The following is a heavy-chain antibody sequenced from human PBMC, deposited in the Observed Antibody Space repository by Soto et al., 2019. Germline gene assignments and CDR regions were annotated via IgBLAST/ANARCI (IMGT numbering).Heavy chain of an antibody. CDR1: GYTFTGYY. CDR3: ARARITMVRGVDYYYYYGMDV. Sequence: ASVKVSCKASGYTFTGYYMHWVRQAPGQGLEWMGWINPNSGGTNYAQKFQGWVTMTRDTSISTAYMELSRLRSDDTAVYYCARARITMVRGVDYYYYYGMDVWGQGTTVTVSS. CDR2: INPNSGGT. D-gene: IGHD3-10*01. V-gene: IGHV1-2*04. J-gene: IGHJ6*02.